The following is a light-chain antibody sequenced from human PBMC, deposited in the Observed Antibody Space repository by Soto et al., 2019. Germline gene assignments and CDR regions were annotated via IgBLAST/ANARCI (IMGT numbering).Light chain of an antibody. CDR1: QSVSTNS. V-gene: IGKV3-20*01. J-gene: IGKJ5*01. CDR3: QQHGTPPIT. Sequence: EVVLTQSPDTLSLSPGERATLSCRASQSVSTNSLAWYQQKPGQTPRLLVYGASSRATGIPDRFSGSGSGTDFTLTISRLEPEDFAVYYCQQHGTPPITSGQGTRPEIK. CDR2: GAS.